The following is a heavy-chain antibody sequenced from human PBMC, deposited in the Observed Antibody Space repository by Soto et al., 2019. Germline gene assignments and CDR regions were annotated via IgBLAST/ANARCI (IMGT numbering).Heavy chain of an antibody. CDR1: GGSVSSGSYF. V-gene: IGHV4-61*01. CDR3: ASYSSGWYDVSF. D-gene: IGHD6-19*01. J-gene: IGHJ4*02. CDR2: IYYSGST. Sequence: SETLSLTCSISGGSVSSGSYFWSWIRQPPGKGLEWIGYIYYSGSTNYNPSLKSRVTISVDTSKNQFSLKLSSVTAADTAVYYCASYSSGWYDVSFWGQGTLVTVSS.